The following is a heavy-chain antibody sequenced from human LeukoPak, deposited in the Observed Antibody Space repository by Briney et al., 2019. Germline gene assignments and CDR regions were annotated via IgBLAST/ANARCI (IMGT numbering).Heavy chain of an antibody. CDR1: GFNISNYW. Sequence: GGSLRLSCAASGFNISNYWMTWVRQAPGKGLQWVANIKEDGGQKYYVDSVKGRFTISRDNPNNSLYLHLSRLRAEDTAVNFCASVSTHYDLDFFDFWGQGTLLTVSS. V-gene: IGHV3-7*01. CDR3: ASVSTHYDLDFFDF. CDR2: IKEDGGQK. D-gene: IGHD5-12*01. J-gene: IGHJ4*02.